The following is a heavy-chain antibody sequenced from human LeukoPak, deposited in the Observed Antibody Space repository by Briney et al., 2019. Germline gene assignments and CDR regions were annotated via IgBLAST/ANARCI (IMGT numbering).Heavy chain of an antibody. CDR1: GGTFSSYA. J-gene: IGHJ4*02. CDR3: AREKSSGIAAAGVDY. CDR2: IIPIFGTA. D-gene: IGHD6-13*01. Sequence: SVKVSGKASGGTFSSYAISWVRQAPGQGLEWMGGIIPIFGTANYAQKFQGRVTITADESTSTAYMELSSLRSEDTAVYYCAREKSSGIAAAGVDYWGQGTLVTVSS. V-gene: IGHV1-69*13.